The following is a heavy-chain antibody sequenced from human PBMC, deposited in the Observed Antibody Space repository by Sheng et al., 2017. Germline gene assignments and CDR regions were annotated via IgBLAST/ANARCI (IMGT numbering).Heavy chain of an antibody. D-gene: IGHD1-1*01. J-gene: IGHJ5*02. V-gene: IGHV3-30*04. CDR3: ARDFAAGARWKNWFDP. CDR2: MSYDGSDK. Sequence: QVQLVESGGGVVQPGRSLRLSCAASGFTFSTYAFHWVRQVPGKGLEWVAAMSYDGSDKQYADSVKGRFTISRDNSKNTLYLQMNSLRPEDTAVYYCARDFAAGARWKNWFDPWGQGTLVTVSS. CDR1: GFTFSTYA.